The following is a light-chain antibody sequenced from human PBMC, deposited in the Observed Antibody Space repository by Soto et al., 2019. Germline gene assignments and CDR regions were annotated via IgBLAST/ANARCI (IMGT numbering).Light chain of an antibody. CDR1: QSVSSN. CDR2: GAS. J-gene: IGKJ4*01. Sequence: EIVMTQSPATLSVSPGERATLSCRASQSVSSNLAGYQQKTGQAPRLLIYGASTRATGIPARFSGSGSGTEFTLTISSLQSEDFAVYYCQQYNNWPPLTFGGGTKVEIK. CDR3: QQYNNWPPLT. V-gene: IGKV3-15*01.